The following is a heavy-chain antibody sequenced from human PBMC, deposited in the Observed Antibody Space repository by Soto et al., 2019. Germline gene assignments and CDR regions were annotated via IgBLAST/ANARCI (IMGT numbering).Heavy chain of an antibody. CDR3: AITAAAAPAFNV. V-gene: IGHV1-46*03. Sequence: QVQLVQSGAEVKKPGASVKVSCKASGYTFTSYYMHWVRQAPGQGLEWMGIINPSGGSTSYAQKFQGRGTMTSDTSTSTGYMELSSRRSMNTAVYYCAITAAAAPAFNVWGQGTMVTVSS. CDR2: INPSGGST. D-gene: IGHD6-13*01. CDR1: GYTFTSYY. J-gene: IGHJ3*01.